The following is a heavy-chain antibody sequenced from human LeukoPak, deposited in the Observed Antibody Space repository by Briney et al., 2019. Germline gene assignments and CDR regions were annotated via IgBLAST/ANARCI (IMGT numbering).Heavy chain of an antibody. CDR2: INHSGST. V-gene: IGHV4-39*07. D-gene: IGHD3-16*02. J-gene: IGHJ4*02. Sequence: PSETLSLTCTVSGGSISSSSYYWGWIRQPPGKGLEWIGEINHSGSTNYNPSLKSRVTISVDTSKNQFSLKLSSVTAADTAVYYCARLRPNVWGSYRTLFDYWGQGTLVTVSS. CDR1: GGSISSSSYY. CDR3: ARLRPNVWGSYRTLFDY.